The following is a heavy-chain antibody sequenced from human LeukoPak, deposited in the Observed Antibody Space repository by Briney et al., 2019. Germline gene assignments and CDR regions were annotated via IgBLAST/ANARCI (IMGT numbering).Heavy chain of an antibody. J-gene: IGHJ4*02. CDR2: VSGCGGST. D-gene: IGHD3-3*01. V-gene: IGHV3-23*01. Sequence: GGSLRLSCAASGFTFSSYAMSWVRQAPGKGLEWVSAVSGCGGSTYYADSVKGRFTISRDNSKNTLYLQMNSLRAEDTAVYYCAKDITEGPFDYWGQGTLVTVSS. CDR3: AKDITEGPFDY. CDR1: GFTFSSYA.